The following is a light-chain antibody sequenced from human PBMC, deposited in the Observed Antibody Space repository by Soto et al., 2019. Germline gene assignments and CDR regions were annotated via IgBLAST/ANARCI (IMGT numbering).Light chain of an antibody. Sequence: EIVLTQSPGTLSLSPGERATLSCRASQSVRSSYLAWYHQKPGQPPRLLIFGASNRATGIADRFSGSESGTDFTLTISGLEPEDFAVYYCQQYESSPYTFGQGTRLEIK. V-gene: IGKV3-20*01. CDR2: GAS. CDR3: QQYESSPYT. J-gene: IGKJ2*01. CDR1: QSVRSSY.